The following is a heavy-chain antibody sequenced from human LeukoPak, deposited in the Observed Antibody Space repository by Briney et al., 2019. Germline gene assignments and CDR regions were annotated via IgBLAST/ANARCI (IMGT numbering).Heavy chain of an antibody. V-gene: IGHV4-34*01. D-gene: IGHD2-15*01. Sequence: SETLALICAGYGGSFYGYFWRWIPQPPGKGPELNGEINHSGSTNYNPSLQRRVTISVDTSKNQFSLQLSAVPDAVTAGHFLARVLLSATDTAFDLWGQGTMVTVSS. CDR3: ARVLLSATDTAFDL. CDR1: GGSFYGYF. CDR2: INHSGST. J-gene: IGHJ3*01.